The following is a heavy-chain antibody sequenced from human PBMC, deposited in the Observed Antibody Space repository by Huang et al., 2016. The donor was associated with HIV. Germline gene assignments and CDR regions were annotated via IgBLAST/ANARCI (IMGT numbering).Heavy chain of an antibody. CDR3: ASRTTVTTTSNYHYFYMDV. J-gene: IGHJ6*03. D-gene: IGHD4-17*01. Sequence: QLQLQESGPGLVKPSETLSLTCTVSGGSISSSSYYWGWIRQSPGKGLEWIGSLYCIENGSYNPSLKSRVTMSVDRSSNQFSLKVHSVTAADTAVYYCASRTTVTTTSNYHYFYMDVWGKGTTVIVSS. CDR1: GGSISSSSYY. V-gene: IGHV4-39*01. CDR2: LYCIENG.